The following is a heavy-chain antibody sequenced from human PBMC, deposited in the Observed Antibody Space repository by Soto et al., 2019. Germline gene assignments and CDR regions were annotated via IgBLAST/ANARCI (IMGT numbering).Heavy chain of an antibody. V-gene: IGHV4-61*01. CDR3: ARAFKWLQNNWFDP. Sequence: PSETLSLTCTVSGGSVSSGSYYWSWIRQPPGKGLEWIGYIYYSGSTNYNPSLKSRVTISVDTSKNQFSLKLSSVTAADTAVYYCARAFKWLQNNWFDPWGQGTLVTVSS. CDR1: GGSVSSGSYY. D-gene: IGHD5-12*01. CDR2: IYYSGST. J-gene: IGHJ5*02.